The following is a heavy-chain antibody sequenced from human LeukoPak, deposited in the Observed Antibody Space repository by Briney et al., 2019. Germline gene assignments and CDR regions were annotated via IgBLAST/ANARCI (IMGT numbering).Heavy chain of an antibody. CDR2: ISTTGSTI. D-gene: IGHD2-15*01. V-gene: IGHV3-48*02. Sequence: GGSLRLSSAASGCTFSCYTRIWLGEAPGKGLEWVSFISTTGSTIHYGDSVRGRFTISRDNAKSSLSLQMTSLRDEDTAVNYCARGGIGGSCWSRNWFDPWGQGTLVTVSS. J-gene: IGHJ5*02. CDR3: ARGGIGGSCWSRNWFDP. CDR1: GCTFSCYT.